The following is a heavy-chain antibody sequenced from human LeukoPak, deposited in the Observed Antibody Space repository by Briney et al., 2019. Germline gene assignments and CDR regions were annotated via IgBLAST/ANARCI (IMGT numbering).Heavy chain of an antibody. CDR3: AREGSGTFAY. J-gene: IGHJ4*02. CDR2: INGDGRGT. V-gene: IGHV3-74*01. D-gene: IGHD6-25*01. Sequence: GGSLRLSCGASGFTFSTYWMHWVRQAPGKGLVWVSGINGDGRGTSNADSVKGRFTISRDNAKNTLSLQMNSLRAEDTAVYYCAREGSGTFAYWGQGTLVTVSS. CDR1: GFTFSTYW.